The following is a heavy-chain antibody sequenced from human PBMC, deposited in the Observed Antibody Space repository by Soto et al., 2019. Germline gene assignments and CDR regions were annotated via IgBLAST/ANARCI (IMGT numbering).Heavy chain of an antibody. J-gene: IGHJ4*02. V-gene: IGHV4-39*01. CDR3: ARHWRLRFLEWLWRFDY. D-gene: IGHD3-3*01. CDR2: IYYSGST. CDR1: GGSISSSSYY. Sequence: QLQLQESGPGLVKPSETLSLTCTVSGGSISSSSYYWGWIRQPPGKGLEWIGSIYYSGSTYYSPSPRRRVTQSVAASKNQCSMKLSSVTAADTAVYYCARHWRLRFLEWLWRFDYWGQGTLVTVSS.